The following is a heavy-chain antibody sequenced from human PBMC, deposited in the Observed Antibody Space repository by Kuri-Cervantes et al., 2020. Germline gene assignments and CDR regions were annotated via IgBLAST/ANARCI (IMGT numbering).Heavy chain of an antibody. V-gene: IGHV3-53*01. D-gene: IGHD2-21*02. CDR1: GFTVSSNY. CDR2: IYSGGST. J-gene: IGHJ3*02. Sequence: GESLKISCAASGFTVSSNYMSWVRQAPGKGLEWVSVIYSGGSTYYADSVKGRFTISRDNSKNTLYLQMNSLRAEDTAVYYCARAGDWDAFDIWAKGQWSPSPQ. CDR3: ARAGDWDAFDI.